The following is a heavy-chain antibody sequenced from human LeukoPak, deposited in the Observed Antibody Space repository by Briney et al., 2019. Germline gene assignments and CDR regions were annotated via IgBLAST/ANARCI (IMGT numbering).Heavy chain of an antibody. D-gene: IGHD3-16*01. V-gene: IGHV4-31*03. CDR3: ARGFNEYVAFDY. J-gene: IGHJ4*03. CDR1: GDSINSGGYY. Sequence: SETLSLTCTVSGDSINSGGYYWSWIRQHPGKGLEWIGYTYYTGSSYHNPSLKSRVSISVDTSKNQFSLMLRSVTAADTAVYYCARGFNEYVAFDYWGQGTTVTVSS. CDR2: TYYTGSS.